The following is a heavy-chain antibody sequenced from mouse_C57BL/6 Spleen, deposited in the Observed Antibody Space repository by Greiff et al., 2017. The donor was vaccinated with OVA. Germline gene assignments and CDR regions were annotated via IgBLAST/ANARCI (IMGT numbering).Heavy chain of an antibody. V-gene: IGHV14-3*01. D-gene: IGHD1-3*01. Sequence: EVKLQESVAELVRPGASVKLSCTASGFTITNTYMHWVQQTPEQGLEWIGRIDPAHGNTKYAPKLPGKATITADTSSNTAYLQLSILTAEDTASDYCARDNYDDAMDDWGQGTSGTVSS. CDR2: IDPAHGNT. CDR1: GFTITNTY. J-gene: IGHJ4*01. CDR3: ARDNYDDAMDD.